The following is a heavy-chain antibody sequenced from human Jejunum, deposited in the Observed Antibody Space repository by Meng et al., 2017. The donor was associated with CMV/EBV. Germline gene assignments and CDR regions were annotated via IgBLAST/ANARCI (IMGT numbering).Heavy chain of an antibody. D-gene: IGHD1-1*01. J-gene: IGHJ4*02. V-gene: IGHV4-59*01. Sequence: SGGSISSYYWSWGRQSPGKGLEWLGYIHYSESTKYNPSLESRVTMSLDRSRNQFSLRLSSVTAADTAVYYCARGGDWNEGGRFDYWGQGTLVTVSS. CDR1: GGSISSYY. CDR3: ARGGDWNEGGRFDY. CDR2: IHYSEST.